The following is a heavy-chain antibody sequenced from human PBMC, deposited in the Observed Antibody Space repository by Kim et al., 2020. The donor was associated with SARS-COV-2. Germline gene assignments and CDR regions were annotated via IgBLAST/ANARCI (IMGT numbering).Heavy chain of an antibody. CDR3: AKVTSGSSGWFEYFQH. CDR1: GFTFNNYA. CDR2: IRYSGGST. D-gene: IGHD6-19*01. Sequence: GGSLRLSCAASGFTFNNYAMSWVRQAPGKGLEWVSGIRYSGGSTKYADSVKGRFSISRDNSKNTLYLQMDSLRAEDTSVYYCAKVTSGSSGWFEYFQHWGQGTLVTVSS. J-gene: IGHJ1*01. V-gene: IGHV3-23*01.